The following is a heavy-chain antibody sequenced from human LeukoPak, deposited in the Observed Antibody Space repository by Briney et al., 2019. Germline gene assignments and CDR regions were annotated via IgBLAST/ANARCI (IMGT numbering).Heavy chain of an antibody. D-gene: IGHD6-25*01. V-gene: IGHV1-18*01. CDR2: ISAYNGNT. CDR1: GYTFTSYA. Sequence: VASVKVSCKASGYTFTSYAMHWVRQAPGQRLEWMGWISAYNGNTNYAQKLQGRVTMTTDTSTSTAYMELRSLRSDDTAVYYCARDGPGAAAFDYWGQGTLVTVSS. J-gene: IGHJ4*02. CDR3: ARDGPGAAAFDY.